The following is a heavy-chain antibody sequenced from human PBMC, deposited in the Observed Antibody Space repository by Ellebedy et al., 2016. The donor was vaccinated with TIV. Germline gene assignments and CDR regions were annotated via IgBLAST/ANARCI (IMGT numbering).Heavy chain of an antibody. CDR1: GGSISSYY. CDR2: INHSGST. V-gene: IGHV4-34*01. Sequence: SETLSLTXTVSGGSISSYYWGWIRQPPGKGLEWIGEINHSGSTNYNPSLKSRVTISVDTSKNQFSLKLSSVTAADTAVYYCARVGYYGDYDGMDVWGQGTTVTVSS. J-gene: IGHJ6*02. CDR3: ARVGYYGDYDGMDV. D-gene: IGHD4-17*01.